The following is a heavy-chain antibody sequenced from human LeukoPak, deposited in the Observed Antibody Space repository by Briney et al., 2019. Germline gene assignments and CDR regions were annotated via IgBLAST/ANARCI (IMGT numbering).Heavy chain of an antibody. CDR2: IYSGGST. J-gene: IGHJ4*02. Sequence: AGGSLRLSCAASGFTFSSYGMHWVRQAPGKGLEWVSVIYSGGSTYYADSVKGRFTISRDNSKNTLYLQMNSLRAEDTAVYYCARYATPDCSGGSCYSDYWGQGTLVTVSS. CDR3: ARYATPDCSGGSCYSDY. CDR1: GFTFSSYG. V-gene: IGHV3-53*01. D-gene: IGHD2-15*01.